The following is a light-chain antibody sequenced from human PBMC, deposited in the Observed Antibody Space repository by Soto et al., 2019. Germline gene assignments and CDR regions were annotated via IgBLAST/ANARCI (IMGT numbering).Light chain of an antibody. Sequence: QPASVSGSPGQSITISCTGTSSDVGGYNYVSWYQQHPGKAPKLMIYDVSNRPSGVSNRFSGSKSGNTASLTISGLQAEDEADYYCSSYTSSSTLEGVVFGGGTKLTVL. J-gene: IGLJ2*01. V-gene: IGLV2-14*01. CDR2: DVS. CDR3: SSYTSSSTLEGVV. CDR1: SSDVGGYNY.